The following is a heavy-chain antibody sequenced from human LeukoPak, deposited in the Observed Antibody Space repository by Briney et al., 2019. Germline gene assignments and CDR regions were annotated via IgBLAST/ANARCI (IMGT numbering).Heavy chain of an antibody. V-gene: IGHV3-21*01. CDR1: AFSFTSYS. Sequence: GGSLRLSCAASAFSFTSYSMSWVRHAPGKGLEWVSFISRSSSDIYHADSVKGRFTISRDNAKNSLYLQMNSLRAEDTAVYYCARDLPAAVEWGQGTLVTVSS. CDR2: ISRSSSDI. CDR3: ARDLPAAVE. D-gene: IGHD2-2*01. J-gene: IGHJ4*02.